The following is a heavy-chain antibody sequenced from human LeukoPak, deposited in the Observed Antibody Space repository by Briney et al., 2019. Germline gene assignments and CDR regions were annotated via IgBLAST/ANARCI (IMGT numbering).Heavy chain of an antibody. D-gene: IGHD2-15*01. J-gene: IGHJ5*02. Sequence: PSETLSLTCAVYGGSFSGYYWSWIRQPPGKGLEWIGEINHSGSTNYNPSLKSRVTISVDTSKNQFSLKLSSVTAADTAVYYCARRVLGYCSGGSCSNWFDPWGQGTLVTVSS. V-gene: IGHV4-34*01. CDR3: ARRVLGYCSGGSCSNWFDP. CDR2: INHSGST. CDR1: GGSFSGYY.